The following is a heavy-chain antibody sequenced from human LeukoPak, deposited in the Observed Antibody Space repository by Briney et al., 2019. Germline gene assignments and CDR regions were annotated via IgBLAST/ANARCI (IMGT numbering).Heavy chain of an antibody. CDR2: ISAYNGNT. J-gene: IGHJ4*02. D-gene: IGHD2-2*01. CDR3: ARENARVIDY. Sequence: ASVKVSCKASGYTFTIYAFNWVRQAPGQGLEWMGWISAYNGNTNYAQKLQDRVTMTTDTSTSTAYMELRSLRSDDTAVYYCARENARVIDYWGQGTLVTVSS. CDR1: GYTFTIYA. V-gene: IGHV1-18*01.